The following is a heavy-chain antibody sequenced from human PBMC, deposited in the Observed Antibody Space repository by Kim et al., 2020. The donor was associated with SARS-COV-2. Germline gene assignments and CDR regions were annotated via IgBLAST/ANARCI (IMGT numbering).Heavy chain of an antibody. Sequence: GESLKISCEGSGYRFTSYWIGWVRQMSGKGLEWMGAIDPAYSETKYSPSFQGQVSISVDKSINTAYLHWSSLKSSDTAMYYCAREGTSWYDFDYWGQGTLVTVSS. CDR2: IDPAYSET. CDR3: AREGTSWYDFDY. J-gene: IGHJ4*02. CDR1: GYRFTSYW. D-gene: IGHD6-13*01. V-gene: IGHV5-51*06.